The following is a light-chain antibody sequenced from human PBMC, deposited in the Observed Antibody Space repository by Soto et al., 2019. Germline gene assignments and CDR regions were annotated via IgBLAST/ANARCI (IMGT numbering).Light chain of an antibody. CDR3: QTWGTGIRV. V-gene: IGLV4-69*01. J-gene: IGLJ2*01. CDR1: SGHRTYA. CDR2: IDNFGTH. Sequence: QLVLTQSPSASASLGASVKLTCTLSSGHRTYAIAWHQQHPEKGPRYLLKIDNFGTHSKGDGIPDRFSGSTSGAERYLTISNLQSEDEADYYCQTWGTGIRVFGGGTKVTVL.